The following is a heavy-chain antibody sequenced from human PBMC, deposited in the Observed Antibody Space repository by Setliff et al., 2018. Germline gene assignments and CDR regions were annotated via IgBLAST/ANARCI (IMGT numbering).Heavy chain of an antibody. Sequence: SGPTLVNPTQTLTLTCTFSGFSLSTSGMCVSWIRQPPGKALEWLAHIFSNDEKSYSTSLKTRLIISKDISKNQVVLRMTNMDPVDTATYYCARMTSSGNFAFDIWGQGTKVTVSS. V-gene: IGHV2-70*13. J-gene: IGHJ3*02. CDR3: ARMTSSGNFAFDI. CDR1: GFSLSTSGMC. CDR2: IFSNDEK.